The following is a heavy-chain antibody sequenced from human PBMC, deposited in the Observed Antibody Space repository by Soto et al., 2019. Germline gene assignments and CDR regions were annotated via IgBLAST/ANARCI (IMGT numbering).Heavy chain of an antibody. V-gene: IGHV1-18*01. CDR3: ARLRITMVRGVISYYDAFDI. D-gene: IGHD3-10*01. CDR1: GYTFTSYG. J-gene: IGHJ3*02. Sequence: QVPLVQSGAEVKKPGASVKVSCKASGYTFTSYGISWVRQAPGQGLEWMGWISAYNGNTNYAQKLQGRVTMTTDTSTSTAYMELRSLRSDDTAVYYCARLRITMVRGVISYYDAFDIWGQGTMVTVSS. CDR2: ISAYNGNT.